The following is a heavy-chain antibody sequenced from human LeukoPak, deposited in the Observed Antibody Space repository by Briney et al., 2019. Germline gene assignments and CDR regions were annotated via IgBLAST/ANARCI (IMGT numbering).Heavy chain of an antibody. CDR2: IVPNTGGT. CDR1: GYTFTGYY. Sequence: ASVKVSCKASGYTFTGYYIRWVRQAPGQGLEWMGWIVPNTGGTNYAQKFQGRVTMTRDTSISTAYMELTNLGSDDTAVYFCARSLIIPTAVTNWLDPWGPGTLVTVSS. J-gene: IGHJ5*02. D-gene: IGHD2-2*01. V-gene: IGHV1-2*02. CDR3: ARSLIIPTAVTNWLDP.